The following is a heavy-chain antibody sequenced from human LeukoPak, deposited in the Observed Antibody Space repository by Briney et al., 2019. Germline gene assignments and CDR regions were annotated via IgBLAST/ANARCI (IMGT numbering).Heavy chain of an antibody. CDR3: ARVLPHGDYADTFDY. CDR1: GFTVSSNY. CDR2: IYSGGST. D-gene: IGHD4-17*01. J-gene: IGHJ4*02. V-gene: IGHV3-66*01. Sequence: PGGSLRLSCAASGFTVSSNYMSWVRQAPGKGLEWVSVIYSGGSTYYADSVKGRFTISRDNSKNTLYLQMNSLRAEDTAVYYCARVLPHGDYADTFDYWGQGTLVTVSS.